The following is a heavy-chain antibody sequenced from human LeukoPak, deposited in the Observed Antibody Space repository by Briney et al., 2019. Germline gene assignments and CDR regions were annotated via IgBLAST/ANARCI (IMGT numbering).Heavy chain of an antibody. CDR1: GFTFSSYS. CDR2: ISSSGSTI. J-gene: IGHJ4*02. Sequence: GGSLRLSCAASGFTFSSYSMNWVRQAPGKGLEWVSYISSSGSTIYYADSVKGRFTISRDNAKNSLYLQMNSLRAEDTAVYYCARDRRFDWSYRTFDYWGQGTLVTVSS. V-gene: IGHV3-48*04. D-gene: IGHD3-9*01. CDR3: ARDRRFDWSYRTFDY.